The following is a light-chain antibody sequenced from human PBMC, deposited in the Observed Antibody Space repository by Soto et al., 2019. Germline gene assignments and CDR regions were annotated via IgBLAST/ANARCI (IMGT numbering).Light chain of an antibody. CDR1: QSVSSK. CDR2: GAS. J-gene: IGKJ4*01. Sequence: EIVMTQSPATLSVSPGERATLSCRASQSVSSKLAWYQQKVGQAPRLLIYGASTRAAGIPARFSGSGSGTEFTLTISSLQSEDFEVYYGQQYDKWPFTFGGGAKVEIK. CDR3: QQYDKWPFT. V-gene: IGKV3-15*01.